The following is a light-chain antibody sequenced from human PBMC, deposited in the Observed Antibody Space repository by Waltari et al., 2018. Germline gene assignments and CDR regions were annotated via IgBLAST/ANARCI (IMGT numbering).Light chain of an antibody. V-gene: IGLV2-14*03. CDR3: SSYTSSSTWV. CDR1: SSAVVDYNY. CDR2: DVS. Sequence: QSALTQPASVSGSPGQSITISCTGTSSAVVDYNYVSWYQQHPGKAPKLMIYDVSNRPSGVSNRFSGSKSGNTASLTISGLQAEDEADYYCSSYTSSSTWVFGGGTKLTVL. J-gene: IGLJ3*02.